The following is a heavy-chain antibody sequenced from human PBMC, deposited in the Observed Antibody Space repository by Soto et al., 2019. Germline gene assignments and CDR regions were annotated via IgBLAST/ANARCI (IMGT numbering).Heavy chain of an antibody. CDR1: GFTFSSYS. Sequence: GESLKISCAASGFTFSSYSMNWVRQAPGKGLEWVSSISSSSSYIYYADSVKGRFTISRDNAKNSLYLQMNSLRAEDTAVYYCARAEVVVVPAAPLDYWGQGTLVTVSS. CDR2: ISSSSSYI. D-gene: IGHD2-2*01. V-gene: IGHV3-21*01. J-gene: IGHJ4*02. CDR3: ARAEVVVVPAAPLDY.